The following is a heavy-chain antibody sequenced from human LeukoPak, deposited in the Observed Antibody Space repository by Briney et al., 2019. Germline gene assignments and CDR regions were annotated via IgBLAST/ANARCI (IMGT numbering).Heavy chain of an antibody. V-gene: IGHV3-23*01. D-gene: IGHD2-8*01. Sequence: GGSLRLSCAASRFTLSSYAMSWVRQAPGKGLEWVSPISVSGGSTYYADSLNGGFTISRDNSKKTLYLQINTLRAKDTPVYVCSKDRPDIVLMVYAIGGSVAFDIRGEGTIVTVSS. J-gene: IGHJ3*02. CDR2: ISVSGGST. CDR3: SKDRPDIVLMVYAIGGSVAFDI. CDR1: RFTLSSYA.